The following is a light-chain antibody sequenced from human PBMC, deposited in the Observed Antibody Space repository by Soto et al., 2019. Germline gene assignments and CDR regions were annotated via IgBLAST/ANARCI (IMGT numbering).Light chain of an antibody. V-gene: IGKV3-20*01. J-gene: IGKJ2*01. CDR2: GTS. Sequence: EIVLTQSPGTLSLSPGETATLSCRASQSVSSSYLDWYQHKPGQAPRLLIYGTSSRATGIPDRFSGSGSGTDFTLTISRLEPEDFAVYYCQQYGSSPYTFGQGTKLEIK. CDR3: QQYGSSPYT. CDR1: QSVSSSY.